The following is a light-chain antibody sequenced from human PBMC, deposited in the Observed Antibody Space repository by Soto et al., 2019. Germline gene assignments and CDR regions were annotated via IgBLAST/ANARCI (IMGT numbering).Light chain of an antibody. J-gene: IGLJ2*01. Sequence: QSALTQAAYVPGSPGQSITIACTGTSSDVGGYNFVSWFQQHPGNAPKLLIYDVNSRPSGVSDRFSGSKSGNTASLTISGLQAEDEADYYCSSYTRSGTVVFGGGTKLTVL. V-gene: IGLV2-14*01. CDR1: SSDVGGYNF. CDR3: SSYTRSGTVV. CDR2: DVN.